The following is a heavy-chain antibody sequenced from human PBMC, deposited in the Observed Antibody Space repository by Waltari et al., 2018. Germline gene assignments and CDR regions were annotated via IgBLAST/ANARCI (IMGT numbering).Heavy chain of an antibody. CDR2: IYYSGST. V-gene: IGHV4-59*01. J-gene: IGHJ4*02. CDR1: GGSISSYY. CDR3: ARATVTMVRGVTFDY. Sequence: QVQLQESGPGLVKPSETLSLTCTVSGGSISSYYWSWIRQPPGKGLEWIGYIYYSGSTNYNPPVKSRVTISVDTSKNQFSLKLSSVTAADTAVYYCARATVTMVRGVTFDYWGQGTLVTVSS. D-gene: IGHD3-10*01.